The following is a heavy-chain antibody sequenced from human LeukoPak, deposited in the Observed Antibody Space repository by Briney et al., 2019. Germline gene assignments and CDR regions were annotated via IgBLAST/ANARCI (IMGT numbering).Heavy chain of an antibody. J-gene: IGHJ5*02. CDR2: ISSSSSYI. CDR3: AKVGEYQLLSWFDP. CDR1: GFTFSSYS. D-gene: IGHD2-2*01. V-gene: IGHV3-21*04. Sequence: GSLRLSCAASGFTFSSYSMNWVRQAPGKGLEWVSSISSSSSYIYYADSVKGRFTISRDNSKNTLYLQMNSLRAEDTAVYYCAKVGEYQLLSWFDPWGQGTLVTVSS.